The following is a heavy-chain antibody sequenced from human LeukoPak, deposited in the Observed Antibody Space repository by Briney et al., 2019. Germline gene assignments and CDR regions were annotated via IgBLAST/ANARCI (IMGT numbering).Heavy chain of an antibody. D-gene: IGHD3-16*01. V-gene: IGHV1-46*01. Sequence: ASVKVSCKASGYTFSSNYMHWVRQAPGQGLEWMGIINPSGGSTNYAQKFQGRVTMTRDTSISTAYMELSRLRSDDTAVYYCARDRVMMDAFDIWGQGTMVTVSS. CDR1: GYTFSSNY. CDR3: ARDRVMMDAFDI. CDR2: INPSGGST. J-gene: IGHJ3*02.